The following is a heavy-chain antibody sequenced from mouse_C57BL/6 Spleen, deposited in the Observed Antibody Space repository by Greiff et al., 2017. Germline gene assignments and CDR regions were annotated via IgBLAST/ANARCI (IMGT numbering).Heavy chain of an antibody. CDR1: GFTFSSYA. CDR3: TSSDGYYDWYFDV. CDR2: ISSGGDYI. Sequence: EVKLVESGEGLVKPGGSLKLSCAASGFTFSSYAMSWVRQTPEKRLEWVAYISSGGDYIYYADTVKGRFTISRDNARNTLYLQMSSLKSEDTAMYYCTSSDGYYDWYFDVWGTGTTVTVSS. D-gene: IGHD2-3*01. J-gene: IGHJ1*03. V-gene: IGHV5-9-1*02.